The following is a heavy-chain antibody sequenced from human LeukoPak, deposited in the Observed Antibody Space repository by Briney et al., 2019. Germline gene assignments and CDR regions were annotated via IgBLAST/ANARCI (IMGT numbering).Heavy chain of an antibody. J-gene: IGHJ4*02. D-gene: IGHD3-16*01. CDR1: GVPINSRDYY. CDR2: IYYSGNT. CDR3: SRGAMTAKPADV. V-gene: IGHV4-39*01. Sequence: PSETLSLPCSVSGVPINSRDYYWTWIRQPPGKGLEWIGSIYYSGNTYYNSSLQSRATISVDTSRDYFSLTLRSVTAADTALYFCSRGAMTAKPADVWGQGTLVTVSS.